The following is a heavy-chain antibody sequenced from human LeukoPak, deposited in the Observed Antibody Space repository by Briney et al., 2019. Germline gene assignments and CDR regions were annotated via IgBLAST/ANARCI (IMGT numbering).Heavy chain of an antibody. CDR2: ISGSGGST. V-gene: IGHV3-23*01. Sequence: GGSLRLSCAASGFTFSSYAMSWVRQAPGKGLEWVSAISGSGGSTYYADSVKGRFTISRDNSKNTLYLQMNNLRAEDTAVYYCAKEWNYYDSSGYANDAFDIWGQGTMVTVSS. D-gene: IGHD3-22*01. J-gene: IGHJ3*02. CDR1: GFTFSSYA. CDR3: AKEWNYYDSSGYANDAFDI.